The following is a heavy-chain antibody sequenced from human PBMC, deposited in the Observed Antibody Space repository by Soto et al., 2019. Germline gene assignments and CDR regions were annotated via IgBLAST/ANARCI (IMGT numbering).Heavy chain of an antibody. D-gene: IGHD5-12*01. CDR2: ISYDGSNK. CDR3: ASTPSGWLQPYYYGMDV. J-gene: IGHJ6*02. V-gene: IGHV3-30-3*01. Sequence: ESGGGVVQPGRSLRLSCAASGFTFSSYAMHWVRQAPGKGLEWGAVISYDGSNKYYADSVKGRFTISRDNSKNTLYLQMSSLRAEDTAVYYCASTPSGWLQPYYYGMDVWGQGTTVTVSS. CDR1: GFTFSSYA.